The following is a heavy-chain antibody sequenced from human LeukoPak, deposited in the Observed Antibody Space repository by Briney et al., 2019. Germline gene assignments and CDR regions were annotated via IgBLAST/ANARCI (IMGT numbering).Heavy chain of an antibody. CDR1: GYSFTSYW. J-gene: IGHJ4*02. CDR2: IYPGDSDT. V-gene: IGHV5-51*01. CDR3: ARLSSCGGDCYYGSQYYFDY. Sequence: GESPKISCKGSGYSFTSYWIGWVRQMPGKGLEWMGIIYPGDSDTRYSPSFQGQVTISADKSISTAYLQRSSLKASDTAMYYCARLSSCGGDCYYGSQYYFDYWGQGTLVTVSS. D-gene: IGHD2-21*02.